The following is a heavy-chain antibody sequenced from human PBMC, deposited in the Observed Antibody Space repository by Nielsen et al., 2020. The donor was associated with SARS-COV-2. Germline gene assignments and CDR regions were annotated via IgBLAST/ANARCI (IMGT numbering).Heavy chain of an antibody. D-gene: IGHD2-15*01. J-gene: IGHJ4*02. CDR2: VYNSART. Sequence: SETLSLTCTVSGGSMNDYYWSWVRRPPGKGLEWIGDVYNSARTNYNPSLKSRVTMSLDTSRNQFSLQLNSVTPADTATYYCARESGGAVDLDYWGQGTLVTVSP. V-gene: IGHV4-59*01. CDR3: ARESGGAVDLDY. CDR1: GGSMNDYY.